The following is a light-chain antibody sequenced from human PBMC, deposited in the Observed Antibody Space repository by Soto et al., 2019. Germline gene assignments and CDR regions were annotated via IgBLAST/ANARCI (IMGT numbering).Light chain of an antibody. CDR2: GDI. CDR3: ATWDDSLDGLVL. V-gene: IGLV1-44*01. J-gene: IGLJ3*02. CDR1: SSNIGSHT. Sequence: QSVLTQPPSASGTPGQRVTISCSGSSSNIGSHTVNWYQQVPGTAPKLLIYGDIQRPSGVPDRFSGSRSGTSASLAISGLQSEDEAGYYCATWDDSLDGLVLFGGGTQLTVL.